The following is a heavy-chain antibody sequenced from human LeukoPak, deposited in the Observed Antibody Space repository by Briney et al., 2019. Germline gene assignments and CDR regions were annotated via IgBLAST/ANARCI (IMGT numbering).Heavy chain of an antibody. D-gene: IGHD6-19*01. CDR2: TYYRSKWYN. CDR1: GDSVSSNSAA. Sequence: SQTLSLTFAISGDSVSSNSAAWNWLRQSPSRGLEWLGRTYYRSKWYNDYAVSVKSRITINPETGKNRFSLQLNSVTPEDTAVYYCARGGSGWRLWFDPWGQGTLVTVSS. CDR3: ARGGSGWRLWFDP. J-gene: IGHJ5*02. V-gene: IGHV6-1*01.